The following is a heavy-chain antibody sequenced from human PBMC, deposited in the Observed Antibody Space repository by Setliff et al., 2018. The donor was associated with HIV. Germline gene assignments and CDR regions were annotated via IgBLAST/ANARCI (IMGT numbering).Heavy chain of an antibody. Sequence: LGESLRLSCAASGLTLSTSYMGWVRQAPGKGLEWVSRISGGGATYYADSVKGRFTISRDNSKNTLYLQMNSLRADDTAVYYCANRLNYIVATDYWGQGTLVTVSS. V-gene: IGHV3-23*01. D-gene: IGHD5-12*01. CDR1: GLTLSTSY. J-gene: IGHJ4*02. CDR2: ISGGGAT. CDR3: ANRLNYIVATDY.